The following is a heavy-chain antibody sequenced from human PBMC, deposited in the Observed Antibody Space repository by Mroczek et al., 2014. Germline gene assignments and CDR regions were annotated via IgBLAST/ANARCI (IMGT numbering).Heavy chain of an antibody. D-gene: IGHD3-10*01. CDR3: ARVETTRIPPPSQPLLLWFGSYYYGSGPNYYYGMDV. CDR2: IIPILGIA. CDR1: GGTFSSYT. V-gene: IGHV1-69*04. J-gene: IGHJ6*02. Sequence: QVQLQQSGAEVKKPGSSVKVSCKASGGTFSSYTISWVRQAPGQGLEWMGRIIPILGIANYAQKFQGRVTITADKSTSTAYMELSSLRSEDTAVYYCARVETTRIPPPSQPLLLWFGSYYYGSGPNYYYGMDVWGPRD.